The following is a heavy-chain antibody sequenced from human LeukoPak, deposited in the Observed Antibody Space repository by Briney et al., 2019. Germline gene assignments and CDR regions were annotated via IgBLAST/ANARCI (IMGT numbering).Heavy chain of an antibody. CDR3: ARDLRVYYDSSGYKQNSAKFDY. D-gene: IGHD3-22*01. V-gene: IGHV3-66*01. Sequence: GGSLRLSCVASGFTVRSNYMNWVRQAPGKGLEWVSVIYSGGSTYHADSVKGRFTISRDNAKNSMYLQMNSLRAEDTAVYYCARDLRVYYDSSGYKQNSAKFDYWGQGTLVTVSS. CDR1: GFTVRSNY. J-gene: IGHJ4*02. CDR2: IYSGGST.